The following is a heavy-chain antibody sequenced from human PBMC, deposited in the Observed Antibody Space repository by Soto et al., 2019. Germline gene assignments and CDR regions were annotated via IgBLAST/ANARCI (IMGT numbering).Heavy chain of an antibody. D-gene: IGHD2-2*01. CDR1: GLTFTEYA. CDR3: AKSFCSSSSCFFLWVDP. CDR2: ISGTGVPT. V-gene: IGHV3-23*04. Sequence: EVQLVESGGGLVQPGGSRRLPFAASGLTFTEYARIWVRQAPGKGREWLSLISGTGVPTLYAGSVKGRFSVSRDNSKNTLFLEMNDLRVDDTATYYCAKSFCSSSSCFFLWVDPWGPGTLVTVSS. J-gene: IGHJ5*02.